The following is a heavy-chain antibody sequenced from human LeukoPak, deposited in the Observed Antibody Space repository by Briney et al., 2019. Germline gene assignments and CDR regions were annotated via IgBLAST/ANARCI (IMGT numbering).Heavy chain of an antibody. D-gene: IGHD7-27*01. J-gene: IGHJ4*02. V-gene: IGHV3-23*01. Sequence: PGGSLRLSCTASGFTFDDYAMHWVRQAPGKRLEWVSIIGSSGGGIHYADSVKGRFTISRDNSKNALYLQMNSLRVEDTAVYYCAIDPNWGTHSWGQGVLVTVSS. CDR2: IGSSGGGI. CDR3: AIDPNWGTHS. CDR1: GFTFDDYA.